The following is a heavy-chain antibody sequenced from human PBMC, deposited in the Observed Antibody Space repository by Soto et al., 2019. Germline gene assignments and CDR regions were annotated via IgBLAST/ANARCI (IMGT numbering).Heavy chain of an antibody. Sequence: SETLSLTCTVSNYSISNPHYWGWIRQPPGKRPEWIASMYHGGNTFYNPSLKSRITMSMDTSKNQFSLKLRFMTAADTAVYYCARGHTMVVAGSPFDYWGHGTLVTVSS. V-gene: IGHV4-38-2*02. CDR1: NYSISNPHY. CDR3: ARGHTMVVAGSPFDY. CDR2: MYHGGNT. J-gene: IGHJ4*01. D-gene: IGHD2-21*02.